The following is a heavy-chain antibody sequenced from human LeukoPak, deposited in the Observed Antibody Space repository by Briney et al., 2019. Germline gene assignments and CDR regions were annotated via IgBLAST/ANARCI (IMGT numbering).Heavy chain of an antibody. CDR3: ATAKGGSYEPFDY. V-gene: IGHV1-3*03. Sequence: ASVKVSCKASGYTFTSYAMHWVRQAPGQRLEWMGWINAGNGNTKYSQEFQGRVTIARDTSASTAYMELSSLRSEDTAVYYCATAKGGSYEPFDYWGQGTLVTVSS. J-gene: IGHJ4*02. CDR2: INAGNGNT. CDR1: GYTFTSYA. D-gene: IGHD1-26*01.